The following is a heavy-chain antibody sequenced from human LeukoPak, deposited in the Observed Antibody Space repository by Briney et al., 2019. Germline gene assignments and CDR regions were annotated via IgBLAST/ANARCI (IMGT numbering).Heavy chain of an antibody. J-gene: IGHJ4*02. D-gene: IGHD6-13*01. CDR2: TYYSGST. V-gene: IGHV4-59*01. Sequence: SETLSLTCTVSGGSISSYYWSWIRQPPGKGLEWIGDTYYSGSTNYNPSLQSRVTISVDTSKNQFSLKLSSVTAADTAVYYCASDEHITWYEYWGQGTLVTVSS. CDR1: GGSISSYY. CDR3: ASDEHITWYEY.